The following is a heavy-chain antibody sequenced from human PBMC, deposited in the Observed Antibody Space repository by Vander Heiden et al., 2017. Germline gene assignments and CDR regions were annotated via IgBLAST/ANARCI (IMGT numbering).Heavy chain of an antibody. CDR2: INWNGGST. V-gene: IGHV3-20*04. CDR1: GFTFADYG. Sequence: EVQLVESGGGVVRPGGSLRLSCSASGFTFADYGMSWVRQAPGKGLEWVSGINWNGGSTGYADSVKGRFTISRDNAKNSLYLQMNSLRAEDTALYYCARGGYSSGWAYYYYGMDVWGQGTTVTLSS. D-gene: IGHD6-19*01. J-gene: IGHJ6*02. CDR3: ARGGYSSGWAYYYYGMDV.